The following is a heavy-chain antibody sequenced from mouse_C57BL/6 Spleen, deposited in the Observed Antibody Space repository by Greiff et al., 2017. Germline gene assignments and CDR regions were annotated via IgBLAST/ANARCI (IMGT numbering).Heavy chain of an antibody. CDR2: IYPGSGST. Sequence: VKLVESGAELVKPGASVKMSCKASGYTFTSYWITWVKQRPGQGLEWIGDIYPGSGSTNYNEKFKSKATLTVDTSSSTAYMQRSSLTSEDSAVYYCARKHYYGSSFDYWGQGTTLTVSS. CDR3: ARKHYYGSSFDY. J-gene: IGHJ2*01. V-gene: IGHV1-55*01. D-gene: IGHD1-1*01. CDR1: GYTFTSYW.